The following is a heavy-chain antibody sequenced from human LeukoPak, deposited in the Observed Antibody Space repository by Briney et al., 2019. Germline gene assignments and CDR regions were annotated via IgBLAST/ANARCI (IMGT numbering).Heavy chain of an antibody. Sequence: SETLSLTCAVYGGPFSGYYWSWIRQPPGKGLEWIGEINHSGSTNYNPSLKSRATISVDTSKNQFSLKLSSVTAADTAVYYCARGLVVVVPAGGSSEVFDYWGQGTLVTVSS. CDR2: INHSGST. CDR1: GGPFSGYY. V-gene: IGHV4-34*01. D-gene: IGHD2-2*01. CDR3: ARGLVVVVPAGGSSEVFDY. J-gene: IGHJ4*02.